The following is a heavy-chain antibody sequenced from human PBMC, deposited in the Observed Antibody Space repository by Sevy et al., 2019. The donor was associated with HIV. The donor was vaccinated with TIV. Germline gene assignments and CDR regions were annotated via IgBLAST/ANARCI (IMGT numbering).Heavy chain of an antibody. V-gene: IGHV1-24*01. CDR3: AAGSYDSRLLYY. CDR1: GYTLIELS. CDR2: FDPEDDET. Sequence: ASMKVSCKVSGYTLIELSMHWVRQAPGKGLEWMGGFDPEDDETIYAQKFQGRVTMTEDTSTDTAYVELSSLRSEDTAVYYCAAGSYDSRLLYYWGQGTLVTVSS. D-gene: IGHD3-22*01. J-gene: IGHJ4*02.